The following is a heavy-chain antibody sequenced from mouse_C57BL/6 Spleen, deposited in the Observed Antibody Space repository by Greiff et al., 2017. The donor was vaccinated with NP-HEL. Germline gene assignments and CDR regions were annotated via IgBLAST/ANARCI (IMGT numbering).Heavy chain of an antibody. V-gene: IGHV1-59*01. CDR2: IDPSASYT. CDR1: GYSFTSYW. Sequence: VQLQQPGAELVRPGTSVKLSCKASGYSFTSYWMHWVKQSPGQGLEWIGVIDPSASYTTYIQKFKGKATLTVDTSSSTAYMQLMSLTSEDSAVYYCARRVRAEYLDYWGQGTTLTVSS. CDR3: ARRVRAEYLDY. J-gene: IGHJ2*01. D-gene: IGHD3-3*01.